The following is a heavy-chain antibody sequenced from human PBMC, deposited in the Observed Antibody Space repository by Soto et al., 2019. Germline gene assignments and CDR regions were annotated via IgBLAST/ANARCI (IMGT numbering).Heavy chain of an antibody. J-gene: IGHJ6*02. CDR3: ARGVLRYFDWLLNYYYGMDV. D-gene: IGHD3-9*01. Sequence: GGSLRLSCAASGFTFSSYGMHWVRQAPGKGLEWVAVIWYDGSNKYYADSVKGRFTISRDNSKNTLYLQMNSLRAEDTAVYYCARGVLRYFDWLLNYYYGMDVWGQGTTVTVSS. CDR2: IWYDGSNK. CDR1: GFTFSSYG. V-gene: IGHV3-33*01.